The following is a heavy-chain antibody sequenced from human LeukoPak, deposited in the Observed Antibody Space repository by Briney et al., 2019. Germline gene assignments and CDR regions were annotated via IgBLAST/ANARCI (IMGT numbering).Heavy chain of an antibody. Sequence: GRPLRLSCAASGITFSIYGMPWVRQAPGKGLEWVSMISYDGSQTYYADSVKARFTISRDNSKSTLFLQMNSLRVEDTAIYYCAKRTDNWNIGGPFDYWGQGTLDTVSS. D-gene: IGHD1-20*01. V-gene: IGHV3-30*18. CDR1: GITFSIYG. J-gene: IGHJ4*02. CDR3: AKRTDNWNIGGPFDY. CDR2: ISYDGSQT.